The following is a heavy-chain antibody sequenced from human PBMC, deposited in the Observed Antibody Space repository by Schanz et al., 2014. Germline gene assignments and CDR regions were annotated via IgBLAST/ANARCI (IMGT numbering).Heavy chain of an antibody. J-gene: IGHJ4*02. CDR3: ARDRLECGAECYSVEVFEI. CDR2: IIPNLGSA. Sequence: QVQLVQSGAEVKKPGSSVTVSCKSSGDTLSSYGISWVRQAPGQGLEWMGRIIPNLGSANYAQKFQGRVTITADKSTTTAYMELSGLRSEDTAVYYCARDRLECGAECYSVEVFEIWGQGTLVIVSS. V-gene: IGHV1-69*04. D-gene: IGHD2-21*01. CDR1: GDTLSSYG.